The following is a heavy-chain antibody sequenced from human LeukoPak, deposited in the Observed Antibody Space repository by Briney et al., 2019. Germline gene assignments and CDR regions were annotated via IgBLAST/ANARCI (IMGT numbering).Heavy chain of an antibody. D-gene: IGHD6-25*01. Sequence: ASVKVSCKASGYTFTNYYIHWMRQAPGQGLEWVGIINLNAVTTRYAQKFQGRIAVTRDTSTSTVYMELSSLRSEDTAVYFCAREGAAEAKNFDYWGQGTLVIVSS. CDR1: GYTFTNYY. J-gene: IGHJ4*02. CDR3: AREGAAEAKNFDY. V-gene: IGHV1-46*01. CDR2: INLNAVTT.